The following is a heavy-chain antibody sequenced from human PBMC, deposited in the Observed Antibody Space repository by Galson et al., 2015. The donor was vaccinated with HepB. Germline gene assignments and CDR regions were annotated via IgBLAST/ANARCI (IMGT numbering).Heavy chain of an antibody. CDR2: ISWDGGST. CDR1: GFTFDDYT. J-gene: IGHJ4*02. V-gene: IGHV3-43*01. Sequence: SLRLSCAASGFTFDDYTMHWVRQAPGKGLEWVSLISWDGGSTYYADSVKGRFTISRDNSKNSLYLQMNSLRTEDTALYYCAKEHSRYGSGSYHYFDYWGQGTLVTVSS. D-gene: IGHD3-10*01. CDR3: AKEHSRYGSGSYHYFDY.